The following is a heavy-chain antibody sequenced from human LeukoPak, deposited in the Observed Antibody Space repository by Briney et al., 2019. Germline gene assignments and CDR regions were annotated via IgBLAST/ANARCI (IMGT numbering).Heavy chain of an antibody. CDR2: ISSSGGST. V-gene: IGHV3-23*01. D-gene: IGHD2-2*01. CDR3: ATVPPYCSSTSCYFVY. J-gene: IGHJ4*02. CDR1: GFTFSSYA. Sequence: GGSLRLSCAASGFTFSSYAMSWVRQAPGKGLEWVSAISSSGGSTYYADSVKGRFTISRENSKNTLYLQMNSLRAEDTAVYYCATVPPYCSSTSCYFVYWGQGTLVTVSS.